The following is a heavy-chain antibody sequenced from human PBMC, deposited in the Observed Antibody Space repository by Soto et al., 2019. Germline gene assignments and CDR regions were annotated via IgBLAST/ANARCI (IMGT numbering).Heavy chain of an antibody. CDR2: IDTSYSYI. D-gene: IGHD2-15*01. Sequence: GESLKISCKGSGYSFTKYWIIWVRQVPGKGLEWMGRIDTSYSYIHYSPSFQGHVTISVDKSISTAYLQWSSLKASDTAMYYCARYCSSSSCSQLYAMDVWGQGTTVTVSS. CDR1: GYSFTKYW. CDR3: ARYCSSSSCSQLYAMDV. V-gene: IGHV5-10-1*01. J-gene: IGHJ6*02.